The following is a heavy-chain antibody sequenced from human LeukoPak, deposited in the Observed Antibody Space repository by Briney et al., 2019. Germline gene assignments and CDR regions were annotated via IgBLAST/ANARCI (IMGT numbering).Heavy chain of an antibody. J-gene: IGHJ4*02. V-gene: IGHV1-18*01. CDR3: ARDRGSGSYFDY. Sequence: ASVTVSFKASGYSFTDYGISWVRQAPGQGLEWMGWISAYNGNTNYAQKFQGRVTITADESTSTAYMELSSLRSEDTAVYYCARDRGSGSYFDYWGQGTLVTVSS. CDR2: ISAYNGNT. CDR1: GYSFTDYG. D-gene: IGHD1-26*01.